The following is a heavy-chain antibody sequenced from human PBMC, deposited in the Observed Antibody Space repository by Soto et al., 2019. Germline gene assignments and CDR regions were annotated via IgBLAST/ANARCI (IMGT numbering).Heavy chain of an antibody. CDR2: INAGNGNT. V-gene: IGHV1-3*01. D-gene: IGHD3-16*01. CDR1: GYTFTSYA. J-gene: IGHJ3*02. CDR3: ARSPTFGGFDI. Sequence: ASVTVSCQASGYTFTSYAMHWVRQAPGQRLEWMGWINAGNGNTKYSQKFQGRVTITRDTSASTAYMELSSLRSEDTAVYYCARSPTFGGFDIWGQGTMVTVSS.